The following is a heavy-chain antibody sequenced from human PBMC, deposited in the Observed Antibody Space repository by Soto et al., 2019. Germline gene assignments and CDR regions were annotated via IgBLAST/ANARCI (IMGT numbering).Heavy chain of an antibody. CDR2: IYYSGST. CDR3: ARPGSSWTDYGMDV. CDR1: GGSISSGGYY. D-gene: IGHD6-13*01. V-gene: IGHV4-31*03. Sequence: PSETLSLTCTVSGGSISSGGYYWSWIRQHPGKGLEWIGYIYYSGSTYYNPSLKSRVTISVDTSKNQFSLKLSSVTAADTAVYYCARPGSSWTDYGMDVWGQGTTVTVSS. J-gene: IGHJ6*02.